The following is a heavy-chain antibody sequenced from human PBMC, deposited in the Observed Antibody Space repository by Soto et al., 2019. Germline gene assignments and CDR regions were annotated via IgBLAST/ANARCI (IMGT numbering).Heavy chain of an antibody. Sequence: GGSLRLSCAASGFTVSSNYMSWVRQAPGKGLEWVSVIYSGGSTYYADSVKGRFTISRHNSKNTLYLQMNSLRAEDTAVYYCARARGLGGDYYYYMDVWGKGTTVTVSS. J-gene: IGHJ6*03. CDR2: IYSGGST. D-gene: IGHD3-10*01. V-gene: IGHV3-53*04. CDR1: GFTVSSNY. CDR3: ARARGLGGDYYYYMDV.